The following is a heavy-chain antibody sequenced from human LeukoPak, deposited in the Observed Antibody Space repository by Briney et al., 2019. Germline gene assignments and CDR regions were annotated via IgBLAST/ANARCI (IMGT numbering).Heavy chain of an antibody. V-gene: IGHV4-59*01. CDR3: ARSVDTAMVTREFDY. J-gene: IGHJ4*02. CDR1: GGSISSYY. D-gene: IGHD5-18*01. CDR2: IYYSGST. Sequence: SETLSLTCTVSGGSISSYYWSWIRQPPGKGLEWIGYIYYSGSTNYNPSLKSRVTISVDTSKNQFSLKLGSVTAADTAVYYCARSVDTAMVTREFDYWGQGTLVTVSS.